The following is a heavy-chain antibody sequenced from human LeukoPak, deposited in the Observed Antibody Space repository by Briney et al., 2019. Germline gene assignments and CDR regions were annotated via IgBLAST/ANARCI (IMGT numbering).Heavy chain of an antibody. V-gene: IGHV4-59*01. Sequence: SETLSLTCTVSGGSISSYYWSWIRQPPGKGLEWIGYIYYSGSTNYNPSLKSRVRTSVDTSKKQFSLKLSSVTAADTAVYYCARVTYGDYVGDYWGQGTLVTVSS. D-gene: IGHD4-17*01. J-gene: IGHJ4*02. CDR1: GGSISSYY. CDR3: ARVTYGDYVGDY. CDR2: IYYSGST.